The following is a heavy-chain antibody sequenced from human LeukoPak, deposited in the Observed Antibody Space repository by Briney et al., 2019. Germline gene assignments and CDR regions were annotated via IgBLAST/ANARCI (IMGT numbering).Heavy chain of an antibody. D-gene: IGHD4-17*01. J-gene: IGHJ4*02. V-gene: IGHV4-39*07. CDR2: IYYSGST. CDR1: GGSISSSSYY. Sequence: SETLSLTCTVSGGSISSSSYYWGWIRQPPGKGLEWIGSIYYSGSTYYNPSLKSRVTISVDTSKNQFSLKLSSVTAADTAVYYCARGQNGDYGIYYWGQGTLVTVSS. CDR3: ARGQNGDYGIYY.